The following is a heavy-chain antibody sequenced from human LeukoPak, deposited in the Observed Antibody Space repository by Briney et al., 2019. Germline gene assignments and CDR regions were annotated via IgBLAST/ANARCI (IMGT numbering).Heavy chain of an antibody. D-gene: IGHD6-13*01. CDR1: GGSISSGGYY. Sequence: SSQTLSLTCTVSGGSISSGGYYWSWIRQPPGKGLEWIGSIYHSGSTYYNPSLKSRVTISVDTSKNQFSLKLSSVTAADTAVYYCAREDHQAGNLKVDYWGQGTLVTVSS. J-gene: IGHJ4*02. CDR3: AREDHQAGNLKVDY. CDR2: IYHSGST. V-gene: IGHV4-39*07.